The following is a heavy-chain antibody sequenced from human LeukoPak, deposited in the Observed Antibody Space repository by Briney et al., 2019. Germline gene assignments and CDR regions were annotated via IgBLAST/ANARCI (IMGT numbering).Heavy chain of an antibody. D-gene: IGHD6-13*01. CDR2: IYHSGST. CDR3: ARHLGTAGDY. CDR1: GGSISSGDYY. J-gene: IGHJ4*02. Sequence: PSETLSLTCAVSGGSISSGDYYWSWIRQPPGKGLEWIGYIYHSGSTYYNPSLKSRVTISVDRSKNQFSLKLSSVTAADTAVYYCARHLGTAGDYWGQGTLVTVSS. V-gene: IGHV4-30-2*01.